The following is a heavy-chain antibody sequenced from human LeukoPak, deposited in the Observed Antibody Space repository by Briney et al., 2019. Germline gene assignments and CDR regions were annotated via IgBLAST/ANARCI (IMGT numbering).Heavy chain of an antibody. CDR3: AKDSQWRDIVVVPAAIGGFDY. CDR2: IKSDGSNT. J-gene: IGHJ4*02. D-gene: IGHD2-2*01. Sequence: GGSLRLSCAASGFTFSSYWMHWVRQAPGKGLVWVSRIKSDGSNTNYADSVKGRFTISRDNSKNTLYLQMNSLRAEDTAVYYCAKDSQWRDIVVVPAAIGGFDYWGQGTLVTVSS. CDR1: GFTFSSYW. V-gene: IGHV3-74*01.